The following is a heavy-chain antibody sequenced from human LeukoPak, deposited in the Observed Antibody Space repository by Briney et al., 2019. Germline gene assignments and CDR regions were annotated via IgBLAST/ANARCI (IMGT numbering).Heavy chain of an antibody. CDR2: ISAYNGNT. D-gene: IGHD3-3*01. J-gene: IGHJ6*02. CDR3: ARDQSTYYDFWSGYDGMDV. V-gene: IGHV1-18*01. Sequence: ASVKVSCKASGYTLTSNGISWVRQAPGQGLEWMGWISAYNGNTNYAQKLQGRVTMTTDTSTSTAYMELRSLRSDDTAVYYCARDQSTYYDFWSGYDGMDVWGQGSTVTVSS. CDR1: GYTLTSNG.